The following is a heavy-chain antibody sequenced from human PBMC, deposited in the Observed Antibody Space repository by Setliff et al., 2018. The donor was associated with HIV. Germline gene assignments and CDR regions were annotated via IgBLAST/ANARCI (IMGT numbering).Heavy chain of an antibody. Sequence: SETLSLTCTVSGDSITSGGYSWTWIRQPPGKALEWVGYIYYSGRTSHSGSTYYNPSVASRITISVDTSKNQFSLILTSVTAADTAIYYCARENGWLFGWFDPWGQGTPVTVSS. V-gene: IGHV4-30-4*08. CDR2: IYYSGRTSHSGST. CDR3: ARENGWLFGWFDP. D-gene: IGHD3-22*01. CDR1: GDSITSGGYS. J-gene: IGHJ5*02.